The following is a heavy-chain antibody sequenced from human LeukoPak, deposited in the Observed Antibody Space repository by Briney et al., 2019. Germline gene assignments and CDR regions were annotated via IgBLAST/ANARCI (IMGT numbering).Heavy chain of an antibody. D-gene: IGHD3-3*01. CDR1: GGSFSGYY. CDR2: INHSGST. Sequence: SETLSLTCAVYGGSFSGYYWSWIRQPPGKGLEWIGEINHSGSTNYNPSLKSRVTMSVDTSKDQFSLKLSSVNAADTAMYYCARHRSPLESFHHWGQGTLVTVSS. J-gene: IGHJ1*01. V-gene: IGHV4-34*01. CDR3: ARHRSPLESFHH.